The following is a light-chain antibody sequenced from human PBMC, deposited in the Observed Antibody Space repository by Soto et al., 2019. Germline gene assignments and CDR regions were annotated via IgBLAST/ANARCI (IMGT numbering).Light chain of an antibody. V-gene: IGKV3-11*01. Sequence: EVLLTQSPDTLSLSPGETATLFCRASQSVTTYLAWYQQKPGQPPRLLIYDATNRATGIPARFSGSGSGTDFTLTLSSLEPEDFAVYYCQQRSNWPPAITFGQGTRLEI. CDR1: QSVTTY. J-gene: IGKJ5*01. CDR3: QQRSNWPPAIT. CDR2: DAT.